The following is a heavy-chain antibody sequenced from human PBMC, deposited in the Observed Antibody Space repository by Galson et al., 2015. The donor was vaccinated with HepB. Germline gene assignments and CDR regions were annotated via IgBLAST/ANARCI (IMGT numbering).Heavy chain of an antibody. CDR2: INAGNGNT. D-gene: IGHD3-22*01. CDR1: GYTFTSYA. J-gene: IGHJ3*02. V-gene: IGHV1-3*01. CDR3: ARDSTPYYDSSGYYSGSAFDI. Sequence: SVKVSCKASGYTFTSYAMHWVRQAPGQRLEWMGWINAGNGNTKYSQKFQGRVTITRDTSASTAYMELSSLRSEDTAVYCCARDSTPYYDSSGYYSGSAFDIWGQGTMVTVSS.